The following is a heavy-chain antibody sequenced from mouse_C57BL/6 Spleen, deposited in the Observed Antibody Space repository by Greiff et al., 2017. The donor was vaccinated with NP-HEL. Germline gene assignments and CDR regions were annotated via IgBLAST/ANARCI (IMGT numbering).Heavy chain of an antibody. J-gene: IGHJ1*03. V-gene: IGHV5-4*01. CDR1: GFTFSSYA. Sequence: EVQLVESGGGLVKPGGSLKLSCAASGFTFSSYAMSWVRQTPEKRLEWVATISDGGSYTYYPDNVKGRFTISRDNAKNNLYLQMSHLKSEDTAMYYCARDWDGSSYWYFDVWGTGTTVTVSS. CDR3: ARDWDGSSYWYFDV. D-gene: IGHD1-1*01. CDR2: ISDGGSYT.